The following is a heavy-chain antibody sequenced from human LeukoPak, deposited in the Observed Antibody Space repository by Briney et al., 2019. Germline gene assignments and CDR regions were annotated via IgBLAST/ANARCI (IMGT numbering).Heavy chain of an antibody. CDR2: ISGSGGST. D-gene: IGHD3-3*01. J-gene: IGHJ5*02. CDR3: AKGFLEWLRFDP. Sequence: GGSLRLSCAASGFTFSSYAMSWVRQAPGKGLEWVSAISGSGGSTYYADSVKGRFTISRDNSKNTLYLQMNSLRAEDAAVYYCAKGFLEWLRFDPWGQGTLVTVSS. V-gene: IGHV3-23*01. CDR1: GFTFSSYA.